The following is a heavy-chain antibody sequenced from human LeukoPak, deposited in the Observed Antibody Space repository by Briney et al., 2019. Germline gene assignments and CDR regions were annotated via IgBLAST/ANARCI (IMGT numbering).Heavy chain of an antibody. J-gene: IGHJ6*02. CDR2: IYSGGST. CDR3: ARQTPGYSYGYYYGMDV. V-gene: IGHV3-66*04. CDR1: GFTFSSSA. D-gene: IGHD5-18*01. Sequence: HPGGSLRLSCAASGFTFSSSAMSWVRQAPGKGLERVSVIYSGGSTYYADSVKGRFTISRDNSKNTLYLQMNSLRAEDTAVYYCARQTPGYSYGYYYGMDVWGQGTTVTVSS.